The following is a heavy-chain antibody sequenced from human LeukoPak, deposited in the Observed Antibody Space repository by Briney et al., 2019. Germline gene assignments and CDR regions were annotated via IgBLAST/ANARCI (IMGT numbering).Heavy chain of an antibody. CDR3: ASWWYDFWSGYYPNWFDP. CDR2: IYYSGST. V-gene: IGHV4-39*01. Sequence: SETLSLTCTVSGGSISSSSYYWGWIRQPPGKGLEWIGSIYYSGSTYYNPSLKSRVTISVDTSKNQFSLKLSSVTAADTAVYYCASWWYDFWSGYYPNWFDPWGQGTLVTVSS. D-gene: IGHD3-3*01. CDR1: GGSISSSSYY. J-gene: IGHJ5*02.